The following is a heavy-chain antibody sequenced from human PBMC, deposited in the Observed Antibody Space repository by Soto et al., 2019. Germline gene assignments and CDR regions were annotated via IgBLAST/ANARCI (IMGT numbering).Heavy chain of an antibody. Sequence: PGGSLRLSCAASGFTFSSYGMHWVRQAPGKGLEWVAVISYDGSNKYYADSVKGRFTISRDNSKNTLYLQMNSLRAEDTAVYYCAKDFAIVPYIVANPGFDYWGQGTLVTVPQ. CDR2: ISYDGSNK. CDR1: GFTFSSYG. V-gene: IGHV3-30*18. CDR3: AKDFAIVPYIVANPGFDY. J-gene: IGHJ4*02. D-gene: IGHD3-16*02.